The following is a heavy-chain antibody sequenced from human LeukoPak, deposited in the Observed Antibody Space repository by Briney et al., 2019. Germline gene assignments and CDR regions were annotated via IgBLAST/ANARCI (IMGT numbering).Heavy chain of an antibody. J-gene: IGHJ4*02. V-gene: IGHV3-7*04. CDR3: ARDRDYYRADY. D-gene: IGHD4-17*01. CDR2: IRQDGSET. CDR1: GFTFSSYW. Sequence: PGGSLRLSCAASGFTFSSYWMGWARQAPGKGLEWVANIRQDGSETHYMDSVKGRFTISRDNAKNSRFLQMNSLRAEDTAVYYCARDRDYYRADYWGQGTLVTVSS.